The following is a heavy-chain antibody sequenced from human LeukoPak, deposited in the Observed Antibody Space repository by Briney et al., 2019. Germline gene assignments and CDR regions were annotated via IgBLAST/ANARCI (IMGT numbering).Heavy chain of an antibody. CDR2: ISGSGGST. J-gene: IGHJ4*02. CDR3: ATQFRPTVTTPPDY. Sequence: GGSLRLSCAASGFTFNTYAMTWVRQAPGKGLEWVSGISGSGGSTYYADSVKGRFTISRDNSKSTLYLQMNSLRAEDTAVYYCATQFRPTVTTPPDYWGQGTLVTVSS. D-gene: IGHD1-1*01. CDR1: GFTFNTYA. V-gene: IGHV3-23*01.